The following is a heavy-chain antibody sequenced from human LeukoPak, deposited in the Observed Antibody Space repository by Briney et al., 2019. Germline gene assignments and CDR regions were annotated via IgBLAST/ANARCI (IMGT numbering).Heavy chain of an antibody. CDR3: AKDAYGDLPGGYNWFDP. D-gene: IGHD4-17*01. J-gene: IGHJ5*02. CDR1: GFTFDDYA. Sequence: GGSLRLSCAASGFTFDDYAMHWVRHAPGKGLEWVSGISWNSGSIGYADSVKGRFTISRDNAKNSLYLQMNSLRAEDTALYYCAKDAYGDLPGGYNWFDPWGQGTLVTVSS. V-gene: IGHV3-9*01. CDR2: ISWNSGSI.